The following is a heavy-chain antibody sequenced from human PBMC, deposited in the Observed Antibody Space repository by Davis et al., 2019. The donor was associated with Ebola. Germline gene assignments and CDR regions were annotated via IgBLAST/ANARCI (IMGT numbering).Heavy chain of an antibody. Sequence: SETLSLTCAVYGGSFSGYYWSWIRQPPGKGLEWIGAITHSGSTNYNPSLKSRVTISVDTSKNQFSLKLSTVTAADTAVYYCARITVTAPILYYYYGMDVWGQGTTVTVSS. CDR3: ARITVTAPILYYYYGMDV. D-gene: IGHD4-17*01. V-gene: IGHV4-34*01. J-gene: IGHJ6*02. CDR1: GGSFSGYY. CDR2: ITHSGST.